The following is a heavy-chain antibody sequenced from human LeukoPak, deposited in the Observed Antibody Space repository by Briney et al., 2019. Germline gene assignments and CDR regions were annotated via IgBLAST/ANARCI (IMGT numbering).Heavy chain of an antibody. CDR1: GFTVSSNY. CDR2: IEQDGSEK. CDR3: AREGFYYFDF. Sequence: SGGSLRLSCAASGFTVSSNYMSWVRQAPGKGLEWLANIEQDGSEKTYVDSVKGRFTIFRDNAKNLLYLQMNSLRVEDTAVYYCAREGFYYFDFWGQGTLVTVSS. V-gene: IGHV3-7*01. J-gene: IGHJ4*02.